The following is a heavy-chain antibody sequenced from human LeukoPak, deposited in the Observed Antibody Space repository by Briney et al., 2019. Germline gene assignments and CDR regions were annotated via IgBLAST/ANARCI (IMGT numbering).Heavy chain of an antibody. CDR3: AKNSYDYYYYAMDV. D-gene: IGHD5-18*01. CDR1: GFTLSNYA. V-gene: IGHV3-23*01. J-gene: IGHJ6*02. Sequence: ARCLRPSCAASGFTLSNYAMTWVRQAPRKGLEWVSVISGSGGSTYYADSVKGRVTISRDTSKSTLYLEMSSLRAEDTAIYYCAKNSYDYYYYAMDVWGQGTTVTVSS. CDR2: ISGSGGST.